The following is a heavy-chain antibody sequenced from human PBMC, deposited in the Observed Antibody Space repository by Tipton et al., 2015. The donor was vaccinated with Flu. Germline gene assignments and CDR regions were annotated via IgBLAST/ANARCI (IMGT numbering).Heavy chain of an antibody. CDR1: GFTVNKY. CDR3: ATYHYGSGSYSY. V-gene: IGHV3-53*01. CDR2: IYSDDST. J-gene: IGHJ4*02. Sequence: SLRLSCTASGFTVNKYMSWVRQAPGKGLEWVSAIYSDDSTYHADSVKGRFTISRDISRNTLYLQVSSLREEDTAVYYCATYHYGSGSYSYWGQGTLVTVSS. D-gene: IGHD3-10*01.